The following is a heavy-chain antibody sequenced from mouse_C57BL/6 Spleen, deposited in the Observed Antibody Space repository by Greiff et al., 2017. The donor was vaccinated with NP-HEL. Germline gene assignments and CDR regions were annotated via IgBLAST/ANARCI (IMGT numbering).Heavy chain of an antibody. CDR1: GYTFTDYE. CDR2: IDPETGGT. CDR3: TKERYYDYDSHWYFEV. J-gene: IGHJ1*03. D-gene: IGHD2-4*01. V-gene: IGHV1-15*01. Sequence: QVQLQQSGAELVRPGASVTLSCKASGYTFTDYEMHWVKQTPVHGLEWIGAIDPETGGTAYNQKFKGKAILTADKSSSTAYMELRSLTSEDSAVYYCTKERYYDYDSHWYFEVWGTGTTVTVSS.